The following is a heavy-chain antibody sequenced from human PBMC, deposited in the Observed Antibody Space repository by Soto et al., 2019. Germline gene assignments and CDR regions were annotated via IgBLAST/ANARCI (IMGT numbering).Heavy chain of an antibody. CDR2: ISSSSSYI. CDR3: ARVKIDYMDV. CDR1: GFTFSSYS. Sequence: EVQLVESGGGLVKPGGSLRLSCAASGFTFSSYSMNWVRQAPGKGLEWVSSISSSSSYIYYADSVKGRFTIFRDNAKNSLYLQMNSLRAEDTAVYYCARVKIDYMDVWGKGTTVTVSS. D-gene: IGHD2-21*01. J-gene: IGHJ6*03. V-gene: IGHV3-21*01.